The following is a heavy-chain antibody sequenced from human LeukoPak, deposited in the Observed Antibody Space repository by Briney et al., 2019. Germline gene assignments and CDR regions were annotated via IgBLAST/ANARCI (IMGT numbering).Heavy chain of an antibody. Sequence: PGGSLRLSCAASGFTFDDYAMHWVRQAPGKGLEWVSLISWDGGSTYYADSVKGRFTISRDNSKNSLYLQMNSLRAEDTALYYCAKDIGRFGRYYMDVWGKGTTVTVSS. CDR3: AKDIGRFGRYYMDV. D-gene: IGHD3-10*01. V-gene: IGHV3-43D*03. CDR2: ISWDGGST. J-gene: IGHJ6*03. CDR1: GFTFDDYA.